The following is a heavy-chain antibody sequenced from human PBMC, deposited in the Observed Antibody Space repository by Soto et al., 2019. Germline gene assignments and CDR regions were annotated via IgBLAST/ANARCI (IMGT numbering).Heavy chain of an antibody. Sequence: PGGSLRLSCTASGFTFCSYGMNWVRQAPGKGLEWLSYISSSSGTICYADSVRGRFTISRDNAKNSLYLQMNSLGAEDTALYYCAKSQLSVEYQLLSYYYYMDVWGKGTTVTVSS. V-gene: IGHV3-48*01. J-gene: IGHJ6*03. D-gene: IGHD2-2*01. CDR1: GFTFCSYG. CDR3: AKSQLSVEYQLLSYYYYMDV. CDR2: ISSSSGTI.